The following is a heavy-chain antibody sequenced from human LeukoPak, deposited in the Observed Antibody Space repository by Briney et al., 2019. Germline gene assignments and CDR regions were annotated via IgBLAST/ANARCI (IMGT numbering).Heavy chain of an antibody. Sequence: GGSLRLSCAASGFTFSTYWMSWVRQAPGKGLEWVANIKQDGSEKYYVDSVKGRFTISRDNAKNSLYLQMNRLRAEDTAMYYCARGYNSAWFYLDYWGQGTLVTVS. D-gene: IGHD6-19*01. CDR1: GFTFSTYW. CDR2: IKQDGSEK. CDR3: ARGYNSAWFYLDY. J-gene: IGHJ4*02. V-gene: IGHV3-7*02.